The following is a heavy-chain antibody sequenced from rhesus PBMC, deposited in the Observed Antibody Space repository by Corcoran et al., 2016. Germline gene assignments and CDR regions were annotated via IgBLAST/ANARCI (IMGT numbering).Heavy chain of an antibody. Sequence: QVQLQESGPGVVKPSETLSLTCAVSGGSISSGYDWSWIRQPQGKGLEGIGYINGRRETTNYKPALKNRVTISKDASKNQVSLKVSSGTAADTAVYYCARDRGRIDYWGQGVLVTVSS. CDR3: ARDRGRIDY. V-gene: IGHV4-76*01. D-gene: IGHD2-39*01. CDR2: INGRRETT. CDR1: GGSISSGYD. J-gene: IGHJ4*01.